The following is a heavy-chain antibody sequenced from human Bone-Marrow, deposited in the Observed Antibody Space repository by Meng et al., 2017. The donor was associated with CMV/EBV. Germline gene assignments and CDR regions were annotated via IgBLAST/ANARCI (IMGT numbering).Heavy chain of an antibody. D-gene: IGHD5-12*01. CDR3: ARGPDIGAF. J-gene: IGHJ4*02. CDR2: IKEDGSTK. Sequence: GGSLRLSCVASGFTFTRHWMIWVRQPPGKGLEWVANIKEDGSTKFYVDSVKGRFTISRDNSKNSLFLQMNSLRVEDTAVYYCARGPDIGAFWGQGTLVTVYS. CDR1: GFTFTRHW. V-gene: IGHV3-7*01.